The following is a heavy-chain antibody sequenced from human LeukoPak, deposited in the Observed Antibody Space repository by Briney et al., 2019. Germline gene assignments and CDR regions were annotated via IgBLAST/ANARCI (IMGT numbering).Heavy chain of an antibody. D-gene: IGHD4-17*01. J-gene: IGHJ4*02. CDR1: GFTFSSYA. CDR2: IRYDGSNK. V-gene: IGHV3-30*02. Sequence: GGSLRLSCAASGFTFSSYAMSWVRQAPGKGLEWVAFIRYDGSNKYYADSVKGRFTISRDNSKNTLYLQMNSLRAEDTAVYYCAKDAYGDYLIDYWGQGTLVTVSS. CDR3: AKDAYGDYLIDY.